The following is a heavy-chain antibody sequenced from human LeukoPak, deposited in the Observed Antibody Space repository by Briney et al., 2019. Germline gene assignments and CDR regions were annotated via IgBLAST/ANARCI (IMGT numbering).Heavy chain of an antibody. J-gene: IGHJ6*02. CDR1: GGSISSYY. D-gene: IGHD6-13*01. V-gene: IGHV4-59*01. Sequence: SETLSLTSTVSGGSISSYYWSWIRQPPGKGLEWIGYIYYSGSTNYNPSLKSRVTISVDTSKNQFSLKLSSVTAADTAVYYCARAPYSSSWYPYYYYGMDVWGQGTTVTVSS. CDR3: ARAPYSSSWYPYYYYGMDV. CDR2: IYYSGST.